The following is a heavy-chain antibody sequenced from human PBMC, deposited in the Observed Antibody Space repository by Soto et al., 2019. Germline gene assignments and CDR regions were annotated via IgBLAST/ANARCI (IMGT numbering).Heavy chain of an antibody. D-gene: IGHD2-15*01. J-gene: IGHJ5*02. CDR1: GYTFTSYG. V-gene: IGHV1-18*01. CDR2: INAYNGNT. Sequence: QVQLVQSGAEVKKPGASVKVSCKASGYTFTSYGINWVRQAPGQGLEWMGWINAYNGNTNYAQKLQGRVTMTTDTSTSTADMELRSLRSDDTAVYYCARATVVVAAPPSVRFDPWGQGTLVTVSS. CDR3: ARATVVVAAPPSVRFDP.